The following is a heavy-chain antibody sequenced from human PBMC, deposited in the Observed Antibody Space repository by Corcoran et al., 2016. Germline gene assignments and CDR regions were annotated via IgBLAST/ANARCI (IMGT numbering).Heavy chain of an antibody. J-gene: IGHJ6*02. CDR3: ARDRPGRQLWFYYGMDV. V-gene: IGHV1-46*01. CDR1: GYTFTSYY. CDR2: INPSGGST. Sequence: QVQLVQSGAEVKKPGASVKVSCKASGYTFTSYYMHWVRQAPGQGLEWMGIINPSGGSTSYAQKFQGRVTMTRDTSTSTVYMELSSLRSEDPAVYYCARDRPGRQLWFYYGMDVWGQGTTVTVSS. D-gene: IGHD5-18*01.